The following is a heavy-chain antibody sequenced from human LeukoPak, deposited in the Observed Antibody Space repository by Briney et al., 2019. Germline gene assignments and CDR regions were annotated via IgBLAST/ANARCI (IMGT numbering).Heavy chain of an antibody. J-gene: IGHJ4*02. D-gene: IGHD3-3*01. Sequence: GGSLRLSCAASGFTFSNYAMSWVRQAPGKGLEWVLTISGSGGSTYYADSVKGRFTISRDNARNSLYLQMNSLRAEDTAVYYCARVGYSDFWSGYYWDYWGQGTLATVSS. CDR2: ISGSGGST. V-gene: IGHV3-23*01. CDR1: GFTFSNYA. CDR3: ARVGYSDFWSGYYWDY.